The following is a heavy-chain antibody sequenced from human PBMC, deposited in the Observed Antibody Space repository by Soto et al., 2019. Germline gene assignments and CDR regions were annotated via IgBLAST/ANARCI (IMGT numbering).Heavy chain of an antibody. V-gene: IGHV3-33*01. J-gene: IGHJ4*02. CDR3: ARDWPSHCFDY. CDR2: IWYDGSNE. Sequence: GGSLRLSCAASGFSFNTYGMHWVRQAPGKGLEWVAVIWYDGSNEYYADSVKGRFTISRDSSTNALYLQMNSLRAEDTAVYYCARDWPSHCFDYWGQGTSVTVSS. CDR1: GFSFNTYG.